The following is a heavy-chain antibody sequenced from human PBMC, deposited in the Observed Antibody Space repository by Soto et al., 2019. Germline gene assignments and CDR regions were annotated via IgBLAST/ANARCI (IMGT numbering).Heavy chain of an antibody. J-gene: IGHJ4*02. CDR3: ARAHLIVGATTSSLDY. CDR2: IWYDGSNK. CDR1: GFTFSSYG. D-gene: IGHD1-26*01. V-gene: IGHV3-33*01. Sequence: HPGGSLRLSCAASGFTFSSYGMHWVRQAPGKGLEWLAVIWYDGSNKYYADSVKGRFTISRDNSKNTLYLQMNSLRAEDTAVYYCARAHLIVGATTSSLDYWGQGTLVTVSS.